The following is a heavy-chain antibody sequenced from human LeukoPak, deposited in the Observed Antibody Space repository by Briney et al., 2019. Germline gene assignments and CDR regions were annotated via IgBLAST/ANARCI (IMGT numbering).Heavy chain of an antibody. D-gene: IGHD5-18*01. Sequence: GGSLRLSCAASGFTFSDYYMSWIGQAPGKGMEWGSYISSSSSYTNYADSVKGRFTISRDNAKNSLYLQMNSLRAEDTAVYYCAREETSDTAMVGYFDYWGQGTLVTVSS. J-gene: IGHJ4*02. CDR1: GFTFSDYY. V-gene: IGHV3-11*05. CDR3: AREETSDTAMVGYFDY. CDR2: ISSSSSYT.